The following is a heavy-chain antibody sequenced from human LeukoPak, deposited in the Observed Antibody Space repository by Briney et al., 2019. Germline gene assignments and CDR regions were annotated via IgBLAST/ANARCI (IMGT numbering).Heavy chain of an antibody. CDR3: ARGRYGYGDGFYFDY. V-gene: IGHV1-2*02. D-gene: IGHD5-18*01. Sequence: ASVKVSCKASGYTFTVYYMHWVRQAPGQGLEWMGWINPNSGDTNYTQNLQGRVTMTRDTSLSTAYLELSRLRSDDTAVYYCARGRYGYGDGFYFDYWGQGTLVTVSS. J-gene: IGHJ4*02. CDR2: INPNSGDT. CDR1: GYTFTVYY.